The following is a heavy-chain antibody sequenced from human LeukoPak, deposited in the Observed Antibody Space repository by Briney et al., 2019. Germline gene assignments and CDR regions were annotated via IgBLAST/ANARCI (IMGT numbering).Heavy chain of an antibody. CDR3: ARDFYESGSGSNYDVFDH. Sequence: GASVKVSCKTSGYTFISYGISWVRQAPGQGLEWMGWVSNYSGRTHYAQKLQGRVTMTTDPSTSTAYMELRSLSSDDTAIYYCARDFYESGSGSNYDVFDHWGQGTLVTVSS. CDR2: VSNYSGRT. CDR1: GYTFISYG. V-gene: IGHV1-18*01. D-gene: IGHD3-10*01. J-gene: IGHJ4*02.